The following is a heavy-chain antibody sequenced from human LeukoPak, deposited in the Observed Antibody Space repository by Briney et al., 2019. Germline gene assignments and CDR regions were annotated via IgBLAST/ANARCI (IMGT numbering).Heavy chain of an antibody. CDR1: GFTVSSNY. CDR3: ARDIGSDCSGGSCNPYYYYGMDV. Sequence: GGSLRLSCAASGFTVSSNYMSWVRQAPGKGLEWVSVIYSGGSTYYADSVKGRFTISRDNSKNTLYLQMNSLRAEDTAVYYCARDIGSDCSGGSCNPYYYYGMDVWGQVTTVTVSS. D-gene: IGHD2-15*01. V-gene: IGHV3-66*01. CDR2: IYSGGST. J-gene: IGHJ6*02.